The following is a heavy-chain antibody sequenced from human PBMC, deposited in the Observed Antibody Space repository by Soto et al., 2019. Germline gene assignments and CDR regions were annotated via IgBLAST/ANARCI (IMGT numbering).Heavy chain of an antibody. Sequence: TGGSLRLSCAASGFTVSSNYMSWVRQAQGKGLEWISIIYSAGNTYYADSVKGRFTIYRDNSKNTLYLQMNSLGAEDTAVYYCARDFVVGGPTINYYYGMDVWGQGTTVTVSS. CDR2: IYSAGNT. V-gene: IGHV3-66*01. CDR1: GFTVSSNY. CDR3: ARDFVVGGPTINYYYGMDV. D-gene: IGHD1-26*01. J-gene: IGHJ6*02.